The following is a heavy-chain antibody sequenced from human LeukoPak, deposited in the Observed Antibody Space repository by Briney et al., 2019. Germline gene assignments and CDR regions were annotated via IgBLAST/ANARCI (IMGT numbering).Heavy chain of an antibody. Sequence: SETLSLTCTVSGGSISSSSYYWGWIRQPPGKGLEWIGYIYYSGSTNYNPSLKSRVTISVDTSKNQFSLKLSSVTAADTAVYYCARLGNPRCGGDCYPDYWGQGTLVTVSS. V-gene: IGHV4-61*05. CDR3: ARLGNPRCGGDCYPDY. J-gene: IGHJ4*02. D-gene: IGHD2-21*02. CDR1: GGSISSSSYY. CDR2: IYYSGST.